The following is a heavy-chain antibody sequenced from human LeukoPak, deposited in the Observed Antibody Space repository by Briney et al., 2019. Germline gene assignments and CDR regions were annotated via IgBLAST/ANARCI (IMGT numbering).Heavy chain of an antibody. CDR1: GFTFSSYA. D-gene: IGHD6-19*01. Sequence: GGSLRLSCPASGFTFSSYAMHWVRQAPGKGLERVGFMRSKAYGGTTEYAASVKGRFTISRDDSKTSACLQLNSLETEDTTVCYGTRWWGSGAWWRYFDYWGQGTLVTVSS. CDR2: MRSKAYGGTT. V-gene: IGHV3-49*04. J-gene: IGHJ4*02. CDR3: TRWWGSGAWWRYFDY.